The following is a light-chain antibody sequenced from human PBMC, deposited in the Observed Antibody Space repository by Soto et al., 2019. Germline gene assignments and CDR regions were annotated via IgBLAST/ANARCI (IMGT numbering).Light chain of an antibody. V-gene: IGKV3-15*01. Sequence: ERGITQARSSLALGPGVSVGVCCMASQSVSGNLAWYQQTPGQAPRLLIHGASTRATGIPARFSGSGSGTELTLTVLRLQYEDFAFYSSQQYHDWPRPFGQGTKVDIK. CDR3: QQYHDWPRP. CDR2: GAS. CDR1: QSVSGN. J-gene: IGKJ1*01.